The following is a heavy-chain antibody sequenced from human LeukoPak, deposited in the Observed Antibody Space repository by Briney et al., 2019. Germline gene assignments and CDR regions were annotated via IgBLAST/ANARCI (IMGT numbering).Heavy chain of an antibody. D-gene: IGHD1-26*01. CDR3: ARDRQLYRYSGSIPFEY. CDR2: IKQDGSEK. CDR1: GFTFSDYY. Sequence: GGSLRLSRAASGFTFSDYYMSWIRQAPGKGLEWVANIKQDGSEKHYVESVKGRFTISRDNVKNSLYLQMNSLRAEDTAVYYCARDRQLYRYSGSIPFEYWGQGTLVTVSS. V-gene: IGHV3-7*01. J-gene: IGHJ4*02.